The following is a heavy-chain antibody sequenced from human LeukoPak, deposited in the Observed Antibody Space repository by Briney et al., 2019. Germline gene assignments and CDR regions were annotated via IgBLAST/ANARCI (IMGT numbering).Heavy chain of an antibody. CDR2: ISGSGGST. D-gene: IGHD3-22*01. V-gene: IGHV3-23*01. Sequence: GGSLRLSCPASGFTISSYAFSWVRQAPGKGLEWVSAISGSGGSTYYADSVKGRFTISRDNSKNTLYLQMNSLRAEDTAGYYCAKVGLLGGGYNWFDPWGQGTLVTVSS. J-gene: IGHJ5*02. CDR1: GFTISSYA. CDR3: AKVGLLGGGYNWFDP.